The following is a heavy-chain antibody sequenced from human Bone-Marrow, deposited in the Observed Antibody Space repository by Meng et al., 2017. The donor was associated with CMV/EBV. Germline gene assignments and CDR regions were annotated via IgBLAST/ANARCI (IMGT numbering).Heavy chain of an antibody. J-gene: IGHJ5*02. Sequence: ASVKVSCKASGYTFTSYCISWVRQAPGQGLEWMGWISAYNGNTNYAQKLQGRVTMTTDTSTSTAYMELRSLRSDDTAVYYCARDGGSNFWSGYSFWFDPWGQGTLVTVSS. CDR2: ISAYNGNT. CDR1: GYTFTSYC. V-gene: IGHV1-18*01. D-gene: IGHD3-3*01. CDR3: ARDGGSNFWSGYSFWFDP.